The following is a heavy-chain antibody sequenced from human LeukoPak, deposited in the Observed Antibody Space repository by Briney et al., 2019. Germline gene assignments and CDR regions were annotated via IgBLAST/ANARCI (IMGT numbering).Heavy chain of an antibody. V-gene: IGHV4-34*01. D-gene: IGHD3-3*01. J-gene: IGHJ3*02. CDR2: INHSGST. CDR3: ARDLFWSGYRAFDI. CDR1: GGSFSGYY. Sequence: SETLSLTCAVYGGSFSGYYWSWIRQPPGKGLEWIGEINHSGSTNYNPSLKSRVTISVDTSKNQFSLKLSSVTAADTAVYYCARDLFWSGYRAFDIWGQGTMVTVSS.